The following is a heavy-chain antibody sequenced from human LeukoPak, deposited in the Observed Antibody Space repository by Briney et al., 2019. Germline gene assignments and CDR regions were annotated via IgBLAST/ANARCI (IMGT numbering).Heavy chain of an antibody. CDR1: GGTFSSYA. CDR3: TRERGDIVVVPAAGLYNWFDP. D-gene: IGHD2-2*01. V-gene: IGHV1-69*01. CDR2: IIPIFGTA. J-gene: IGHJ5*02. Sequence: GASVKVSCKASGGTFSSYANSWVRQAPGQGLEWMGGIIPIFGTANYAQKFQGRVTITADESTSTAYMELSSLRSEDTAVYYCTRERGDIVVVPAAGLYNWFDPWGQGTLVTVSS.